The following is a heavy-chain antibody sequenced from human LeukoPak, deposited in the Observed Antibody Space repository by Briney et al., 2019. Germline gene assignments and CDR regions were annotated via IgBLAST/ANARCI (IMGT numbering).Heavy chain of an antibody. CDR2: MNPNSGNT. CDR1: GYTFTGYY. Sequence: ASVKVSCKASGYTFTGYYMHWVRQAPGQGLEWMGWMNPNSGNTGFAQKFQGRVTMTRNTSISTAYMELSSLRSEDTAVYYCARGGLFVYWGQGTLVTVSS. CDR3: ARGGLFVY. J-gene: IGHJ4*02. V-gene: IGHV1-8*02. D-gene: IGHD3-10*02.